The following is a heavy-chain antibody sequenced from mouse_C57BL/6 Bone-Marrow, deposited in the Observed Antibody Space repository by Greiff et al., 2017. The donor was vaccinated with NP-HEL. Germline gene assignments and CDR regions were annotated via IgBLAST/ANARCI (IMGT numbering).Heavy chain of an antibody. D-gene: IGHD2-4*01. J-gene: IGHJ2*01. CDR2: LDPENGDT. CDR1: GFNIKDDY. Sequence: EVQLQQSGAELVRPGASVKLSCTASGFNIKDDYMHWVKQRPEQGLEWIGWLDPENGDTEYASKFQGKATITADTSSNTAYLQLSSLTSEDTAVYYCTTGHYDIFDYWGQGTTLTVSS. V-gene: IGHV14-4*01. CDR3: TTGHYDIFDY.